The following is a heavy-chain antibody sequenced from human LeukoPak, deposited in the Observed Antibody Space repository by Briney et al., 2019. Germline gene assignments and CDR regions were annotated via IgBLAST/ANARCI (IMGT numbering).Heavy chain of an antibody. CDR3: VKEAYYGWGSSPTFYFDY. D-gene: IGHD3-10*01. CDR2: ISHDVKTT. J-gene: IGHJ4*02. Sequence: EGSLRLSCAASGFTFSSYSMNWIRQAPGKGLEWVAVISHDVKTTYYADSAKGRFTISRDNSRNTVFLQMNRLRPEDTAVYYCVKEAYYGWGSSPTFYFDYWGQGTPVTVSS. CDR1: GFTFSSYS. V-gene: IGHV3-30*18.